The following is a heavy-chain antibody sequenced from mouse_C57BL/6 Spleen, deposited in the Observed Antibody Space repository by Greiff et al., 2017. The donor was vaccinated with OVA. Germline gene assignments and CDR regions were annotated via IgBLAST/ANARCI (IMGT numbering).Heavy chain of an antibody. CDR2: IDPENGDT. CDR1: GFNIKDDY. Sequence: VQLQQSGAELVRPGASVKLSCTASGFNIKDDYMHWVKQRPEQGLEWIGWIDPENGDTEYASKFQGKATITADTSSNTAYLQLSSLTSEDTAVYYCTLYDAAWFAYWGQGTLVTVSA. J-gene: IGHJ3*01. CDR3: TLYDAAWFAY. V-gene: IGHV14-4*01. D-gene: IGHD2-3*01.